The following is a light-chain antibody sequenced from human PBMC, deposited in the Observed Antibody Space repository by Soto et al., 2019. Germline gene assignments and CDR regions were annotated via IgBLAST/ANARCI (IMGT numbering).Light chain of an antibody. CDR2: EVS. CDR1: SSDVGSYHY. CDR3: SSYTSGRDVYV. V-gene: IGLV2-14*01. J-gene: IGLJ1*01. Sequence: QSALTHPASVSGSPGHSITISCTGTSSDVGSYHYVSWFQQHPGKAPKLIIFEVSDRPSGVSTRFSGSKSGDTASLTISGLQADDEADYYCSSYTSGRDVYVFGGGTKVTVL.